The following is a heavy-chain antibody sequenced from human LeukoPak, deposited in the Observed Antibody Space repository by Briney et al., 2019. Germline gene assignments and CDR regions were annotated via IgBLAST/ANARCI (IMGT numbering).Heavy chain of an antibody. J-gene: IGHJ5*02. CDR2: INHSGST. Sequence: SETLSLTCAVSDYSISSGYYWGWIRQPPGKGLEWIGEINHSGSTNYNPSLKSRVTISVDTSKNQFSLKLSSVTAADTAVYYCARGKTVRGGWFDPWGQGTLVTVSS. CDR3: ARGKTVRGGWFDP. CDR1: DYSISSGYY. D-gene: IGHD1-1*01. V-gene: IGHV4-38-2*01.